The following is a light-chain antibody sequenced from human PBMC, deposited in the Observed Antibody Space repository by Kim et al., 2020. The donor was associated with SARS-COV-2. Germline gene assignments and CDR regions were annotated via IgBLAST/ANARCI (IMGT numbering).Light chain of an antibody. Sequence: GQSITLSCTGTSSDLGDYNSVSWYRHYPGQAPTLMIYGVTDRPSGISNRFSGSMSGHTASLTISSLQAEDEADYYCSSYTSSRTFVFGGGTQLTVL. CDR1: SSDLGDYNS. CDR2: GVT. J-gene: IGLJ2*01. V-gene: IGLV2-14*03. CDR3: SSYTSSRTFV.